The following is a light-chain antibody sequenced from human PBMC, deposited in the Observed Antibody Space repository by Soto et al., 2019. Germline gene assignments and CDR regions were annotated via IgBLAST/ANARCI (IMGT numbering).Light chain of an antibody. CDR1: QGISNR. Sequence: VQMTQSPSTLSASVGDRVTITCRASQGISNRLAWYKQKPGKAPKLLIYQASSLKSGVPSRFGGSGSGTEFTLTITSLQPDDFATYYCQQYNSHWTFGQGTKVDIK. J-gene: IGKJ1*01. CDR3: QQYNSHWT. CDR2: QAS. V-gene: IGKV1-5*03.